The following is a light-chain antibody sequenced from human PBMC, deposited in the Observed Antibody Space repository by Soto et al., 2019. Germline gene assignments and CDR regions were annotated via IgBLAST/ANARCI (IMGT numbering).Light chain of an antibody. CDR3: QQYFDVPFT. CDR1: RSVLYKSNNKNH. CDR2: WAS. J-gene: IGKJ4*01. Sequence: DIVMTQSPDSLAVSLGERATMNCKYSRSVLYKSNNKNHLAWYQQKPGQPPQLIIYWASTRESGVPERFSGSGSGTDFTLTISSLEAEDVAFYWCQQYFDVPFTFGGGTKVEI. V-gene: IGKV4-1*01.